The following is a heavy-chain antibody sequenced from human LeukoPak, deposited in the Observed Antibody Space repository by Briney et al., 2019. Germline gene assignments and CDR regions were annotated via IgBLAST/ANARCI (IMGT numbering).Heavy chain of an antibody. J-gene: IGHJ5*02. D-gene: IGHD2-8*01. V-gene: IGHV3-74*01. Sequence: GGSLRLSCAASRFNVNNYWMHWVRQAPGKGLVWVSRINEDGRVTSYAGSVRGRFTISRDSVENTLHLQMNSLRAEDTAVYYCAKDHCSNGVCSGLDPWGQGTLVTVSS. CDR3: AKDHCSNGVCSGLDP. CDR2: INEDGRVT. CDR1: RFNVNNYW.